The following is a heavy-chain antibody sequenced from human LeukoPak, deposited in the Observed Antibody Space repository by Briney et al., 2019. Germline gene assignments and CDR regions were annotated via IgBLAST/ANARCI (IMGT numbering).Heavy chain of an antibody. D-gene: IGHD6-6*01. Sequence: PGGSLRLSCATSGFTFSNYAMSWVRQAPGKGLEWVSIISGSGGSTDYADSVKGRFTISRDSSKNTLYLQMNSLRAEDTAVYYCAKFKSSSGYYYYGMDVWGQGTTVTVSS. J-gene: IGHJ6*02. CDR1: GFTFSNYA. V-gene: IGHV3-23*01. CDR3: AKFKSSSGYYYYGMDV. CDR2: ISGSGGST.